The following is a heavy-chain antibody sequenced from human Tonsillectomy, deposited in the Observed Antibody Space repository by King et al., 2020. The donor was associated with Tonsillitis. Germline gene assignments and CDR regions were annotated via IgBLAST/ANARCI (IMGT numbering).Heavy chain of an antibody. V-gene: IGHV1-2*02. Sequence: QLVQSGAEVKKPGASVKVSCKASGYTFTGYYLHWVRQAPGQGLEWMGWINPKSGATNYAQNFQGRITMTGDTSMSTAFMEVRRLTSDDTAVYYCARDLNVGTGDFDYWGQGTLVTVSS. J-gene: IGHJ4*02. CDR1: GYTFTGYY. CDR3: ARDLNVGTGDFDY. D-gene: IGHD2-21*02. CDR2: INPKSGAT.